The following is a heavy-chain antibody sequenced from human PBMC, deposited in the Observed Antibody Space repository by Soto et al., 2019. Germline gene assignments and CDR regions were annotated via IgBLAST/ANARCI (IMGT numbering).Heavy chain of an antibody. D-gene: IGHD1-1*01. Sequence: VQLVESGGGLVQPGGSLKLSCAASGFTFSGSAMHWVRQASGKGLEWVGYIYHIGSPSYNPSLKSRLTMSLDTSKNQFSLNLTSVTAADTAIYYCVRDRALDSTGHWFDFWGQGTLVTVSS. CDR3: VRDRALDSTGHWFDF. CDR2: IYHIGSP. V-gene: IGHV4-59*06. J-gene: IGHJ5*01. CDR1: GFTFSGSA.